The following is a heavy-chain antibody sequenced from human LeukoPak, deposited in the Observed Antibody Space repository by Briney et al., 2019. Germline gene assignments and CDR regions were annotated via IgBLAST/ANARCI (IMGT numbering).Heavy chain of an antibody. D-gene: IGHD2-15*01. CDR3: AKRYSYSFDS. J-gene: IGHJ4*02. Sequence: GGSLRLSCAASGFTFSSYSMSWVRQAPGKGLEWASVISGSDGSTYYADSVKGRFTISRDNSKNTLYLQMNSLRAEDTAVYYCAKRYSYSFDSWGQGTLVTVSP. CDR1: GFTFSSYS. V-gene: IGHV3-23*01. CDR2: ISGSDGST.